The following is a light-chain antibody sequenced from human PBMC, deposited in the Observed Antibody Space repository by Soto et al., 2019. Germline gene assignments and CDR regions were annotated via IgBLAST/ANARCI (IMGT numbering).Light chain of an antibody. CDR1: SSDVGAYTY. V-gene: IGLV2-8*01. CDR2: GVT. J-gene: IGLJ1*01. CDR3: SSYAGSNNYV. Sequence: QSVLTQPRSVSGSPGQSVTISCTGTSSDVGAYTYVSWYQQHPGKAPKLMIYGVTERPSGVPDRFSGSKSGNTASLTVSGLQTEDEAYYYCSSYAGSNNYVFGTGTKVTVL.